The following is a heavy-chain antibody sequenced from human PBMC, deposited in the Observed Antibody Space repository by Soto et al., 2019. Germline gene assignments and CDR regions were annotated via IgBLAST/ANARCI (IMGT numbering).Heavy chain of an antibody. CDR3: ARTSEFIGWFGENNYYGMDV. D-gene: IGHD3-10*01. Sequence: PSETLSLTCTVSGGSISSYYWSWIRQPPGKGLEWIGYIYYSGSTNYNPSLKSRVTISVDTSKNQFSLKLSSVTAAGTAVYYRARTSEFIGWFGENNYYGMDVWGQGTTVTVSS. J-gene: IGHJ6*02. CDR2: IYYSGST. V-gene: IGHV4-59*01. CDR1: GGSISSYY.